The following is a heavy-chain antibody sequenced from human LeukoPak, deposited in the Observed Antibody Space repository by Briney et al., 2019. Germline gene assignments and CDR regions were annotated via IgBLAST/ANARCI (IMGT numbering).Heavy chain of an antibody. CDR3: AKADNGDYAFDP. CDR2: ISSSSYI. Sequence: GGSLRLSCAASGFTFSSYSMNWVRQAPGKGLEWVSSISSSSYIYYADSVKGRFTISRDNSKNTLYLQMNSLRAEDTAVYYCAKADNGDYAFDPWGQGTLVTVSS. CDR1: GFTFSSYS. D-gene: IGHD4-17*01. J-gene: IGHJ5*02. V-gene: IGHV3-21*01.